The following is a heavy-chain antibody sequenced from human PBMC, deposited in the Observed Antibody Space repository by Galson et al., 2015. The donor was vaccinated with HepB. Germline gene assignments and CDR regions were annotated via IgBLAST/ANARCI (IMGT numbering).Heavy chain of an antibody. CDR2: ISYDGSNK. CDR1: GFTFSSYG. Sequence: SLRLSCAASGFTFSSYGMHWVRQAPGKGLEWVAVISYDGSNKYYADSVKGQFTISRDNSKNTLYLQMNSLRAEDTAVYYCANIAVNYYDSSGYSAPSNAFDIWGQGTMVTVSS. D-gene: IGHD3-22*01. CDR3: ANIAVNYYDSSGYSAPSNAFDI. J-gene: IGHJ3*02. V-gene: IGHV3-30*18.